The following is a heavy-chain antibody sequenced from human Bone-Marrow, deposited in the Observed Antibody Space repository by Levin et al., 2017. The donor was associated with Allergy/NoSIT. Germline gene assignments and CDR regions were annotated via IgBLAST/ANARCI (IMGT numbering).Heavy chain of an antibody. V-gene: IGHV4-34*01. J-gene: IGHJ3*02. Sequence: PSETLSLTCAVYGGSFSGYYWSWIRQPPGMGLEWIGEINHSGSTNYNPSLKSRVTISVDTSKNQFSLKLSSVTAADTAVYYCARGGFLEWLKAFDSWGQGTMVTVSS. CDR2: INHSGST. D-gene: IGHD3-3*01. CDR1: GGSFSGYY. CDR3: ARGGFLEWLKAFDS.